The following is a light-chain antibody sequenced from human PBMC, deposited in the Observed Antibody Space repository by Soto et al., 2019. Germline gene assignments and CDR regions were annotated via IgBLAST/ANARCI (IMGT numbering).Light chain of an antibody. CDR3: AAWDDNLNAYV. CDR1: TSNIGTFY. V-gene: IGLV1-47*02. Sequence: QSVLTQPPSASSTPGQTVTISCSGSTSNIGTFYVYWYQHLPGTAPKLLIYLGDQRASGVSDRFSGSKSGTSASLANNGLRSDDEADYYCAAWDDNLNAYVFGSGTKLTVL. J-gene: IGLJ1*01. CDR2: LGD.